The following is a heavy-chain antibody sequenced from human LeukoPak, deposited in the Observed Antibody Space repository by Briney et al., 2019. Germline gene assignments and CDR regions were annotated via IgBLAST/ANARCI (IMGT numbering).Heavy chain of an antibody. Sequence: SQTLSLTCAISGDSVSSNSAAWNWIRQSPSRGLEWLGRTYYRSKWYNDYAVSVKSRITINPDTSKNQFSLQLNSVTPEDTAVYYCARDHRYYGSSEDYYYGMDVWGQGTTVTVSS. CDR1: GDSVSSNSAA. D-gene: IGHD3-22*01. V-gene: IGHV6-1*01. J-gene: IGHJ6*02. CDR2: TYYRSKWYN. CDR3: ARDHRYYGSSEDYYYGMDV.